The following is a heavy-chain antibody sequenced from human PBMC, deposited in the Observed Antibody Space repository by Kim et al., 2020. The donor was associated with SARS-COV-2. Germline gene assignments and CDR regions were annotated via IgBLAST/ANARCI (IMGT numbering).Heavy chain of an antibody. CDR2: IIPIFGTA. Sequence: SVKVSCKASGGTFSSYAISWVRQAPGQGLEWMGGIIPIFGTANYAQKFQGRVTITADESTSTAYMELSSLRSEDTAVYYCARQVATIGNYYYYGMDVWGQGTTVTVSS. CDR1: GGTFSSYA. V-gene: IGHV1-69*13. D-gene: IGHD5-12*01. J-gene: IGHJ6*02. CDR3: ARQVATIGNYYYYGMDV.